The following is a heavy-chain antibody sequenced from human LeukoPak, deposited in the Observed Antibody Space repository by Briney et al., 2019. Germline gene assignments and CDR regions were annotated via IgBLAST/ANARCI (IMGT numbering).Heavy chain of an antibody. V-gene: IGHV4-59*01. CDR3: ARSPPFCSGGSCYSPWFDP. J-gene: IGHJ5*02. D-gene: IGHD2-15*01. CDR1: GGSISSYY. Sequence: PSETLSLTCTVSGGSISSYYWSWIRQPPGKGLEWIGYIYYSGSTNYNPSLKSRVTISVDTSKNQFSLKLSSVTAADTAVYYCARSPPFCSGGSCYSPWFDPWGQGTLVTVSS. CDR2: IYYSGST.